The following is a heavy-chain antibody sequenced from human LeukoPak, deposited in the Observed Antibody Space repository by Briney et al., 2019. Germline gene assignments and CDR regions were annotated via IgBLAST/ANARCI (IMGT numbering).Heavy chain of an antibody. J-gene: IGHJ6*02. V-gene: IGHV3-74*03. CDR2: ITNDGTVT. CDR3: ARAQLNLVVDFGMDV. Sequence: GGSLRLSCAASGFSFNSYWMHWVRQAPGKGLVWVSHITNDGTVTKYADSVRGRFTVSRDNAKNTLYLQMNSLRAGDTAVYYCARAQLNLVVDFGMDVWGQGTTVTVSS. D-gene: IGHD1-1*01. CDR1: GFSFNSYW.